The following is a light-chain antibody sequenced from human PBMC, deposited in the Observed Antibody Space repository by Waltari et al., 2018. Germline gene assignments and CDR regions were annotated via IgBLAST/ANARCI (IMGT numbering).Light chain of an antibody. CDR1: SSDVGGYNY. Sequence: QSALTQPASVSGSPGQSIPISCTGTSSDVGGYNYVSSYQQHPGKAPKLMIYDVTKRPSGVSTRFSGSKSGNTASLTISGLQAEDEADYYCSSFTSSSTLRVFGGGTKLTVL. V-gene: IGLV2-14*01. CDR3: SSFTSSSTLRV. J-gene: IGLJ3*02. CDR2: DVT.